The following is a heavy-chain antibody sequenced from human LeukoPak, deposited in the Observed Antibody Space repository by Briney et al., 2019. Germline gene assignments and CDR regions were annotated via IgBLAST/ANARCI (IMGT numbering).Heavy chain of an antibody. J-gene: IGHJ4*02. Sequence: PGGSLRLSCAASGFNFSSYWMSWVRQAPGKGLEWVANIKQDGSEKYYVDSVKGRFTISRDNAKNSLYLQMNSLRAEDTAVYYCARDIRGYSYGSLDYWGQGTLVTVSS. D-gene: IGHD5-18*01. CDR3: ARDIRGYSYGSLDY. CDR1: GFNFSSYW. V-gene: IGHV3-7*01. CDR2: IKQDGSEK.